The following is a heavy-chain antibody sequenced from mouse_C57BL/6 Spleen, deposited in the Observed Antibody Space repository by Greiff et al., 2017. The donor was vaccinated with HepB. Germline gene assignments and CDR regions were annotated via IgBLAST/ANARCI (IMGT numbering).Heavy chain of an antibody. V-gene: IGHV1-69*01. J-gene: IGHJ4*01. CDR3: ARVTTVVAGYYAMDY. CDR2: IDPSDSYT. D-gene: IGHD1-1*01. CDR1: GYTFTSYW. Sequence: VKLQQPGAELVMPGASVKLSCKASGYTFTSYWMHWVKQRPGQGLEWIGEIDPSDSYTNYNQKFKGKSTLTVDKSSSTAYMQLSSLTSEDSAVYYCARVTTVVAGYYAMDYWGQGTSVTVSS.